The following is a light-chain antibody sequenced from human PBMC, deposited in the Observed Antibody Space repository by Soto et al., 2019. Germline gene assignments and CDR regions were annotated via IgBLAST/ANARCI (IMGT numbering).Light chain of an antibody. CDR3: QEYNTWPWT. J-gene: IGKJ1*01. CDR2: GAS. Sequence: ETLMTQSPATLSVSPGERATLSCRASQSVNNNLAWYQQKLGQAPRVLIYGASTRATGIPARFTGSGSGTEFILTITSLQYEDSGVYYCQEYNTWPWTFGQGTTVDIK. V-gene: IGKV3-15*01. CDR1: QSVNNN.